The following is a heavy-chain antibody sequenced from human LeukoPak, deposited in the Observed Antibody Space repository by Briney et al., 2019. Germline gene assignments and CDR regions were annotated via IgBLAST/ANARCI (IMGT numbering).Heavy chain of an antibody. D-gene: IGHD6-19*01. V-gene: IGHV3-30*03. CDR3: ARVRGRQTKYSSGWYFDY. CDR1: GFTFSSYG. Sequence: GGSLRLSCAASGFTFSSYGMHWVRQAPGKGLEWVAVISYDGSNKYYADSVKGRFTISRDNAKNSPYLQMNSLRAEDTAVYYCARVRGRQTKYSSGWYFDYWGQGTLVTVSS. CDR2: ISYDGSNK. J-gene: IGHJ4*02.